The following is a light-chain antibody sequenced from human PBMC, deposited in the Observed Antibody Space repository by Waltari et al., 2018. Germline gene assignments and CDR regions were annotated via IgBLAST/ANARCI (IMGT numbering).Light chain of an antibody. CDR1: SGHNDFA. CDR2: VNADGSH. J-gene: IGLJ1*01. CDR3: QTWTAGIGV. Sequence: QLMLTQSPSASASLGASVNLTCILTSGHNDFAVAWHQQVPEKAPRFLMKVNADGSHIRGDDIPDRFSGSRSGAGRFLTISSLQSEDEADYFGQTWTAGIGVFGRGTTVSVL. V-gene: IGLV4-69*01.